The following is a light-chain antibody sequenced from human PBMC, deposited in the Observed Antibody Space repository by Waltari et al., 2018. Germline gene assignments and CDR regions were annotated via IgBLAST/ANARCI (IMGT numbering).Light chain of an antibody. V-gene: IGLV2-14*01. CDR1: NSDVGGYNY. J-gene: IGLJ2*01. CDR2: DVT. CDR3: SSYTSSGTLRI. Sequence: QSVLTQPASVSGSPGQSITISCTGTNSDVGGYNYVSWYQQYPGKAPRLMIYDVTKRPAGVSNLFSGSKSGNTASLTISGLQAEGEADYYCSSYTSSGTLRIFGGGTKVTAL.